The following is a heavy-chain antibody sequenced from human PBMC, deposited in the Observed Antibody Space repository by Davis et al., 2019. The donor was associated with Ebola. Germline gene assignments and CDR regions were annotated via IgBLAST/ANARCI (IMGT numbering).Heavy chain of an antibody. CDR3: ARDHCSGGSCYVYGMDV. J-gene: IGHJ6*02. D-gene: IGHD2-15*01. CDR2: IYYSGST. Sequence: SETLSLTCTVSGGSISSYYWSWIRQPPGKGLEWIGYIYYSGSTNYNPSLKSRVTMSVDASKKQFSLKLSSVTAADTAVYYCARDHCSGGSCYVYGMDVWGQGTTVTVSS. CDR1: GGSISSYY. V-gene: IGHV4-59*08.